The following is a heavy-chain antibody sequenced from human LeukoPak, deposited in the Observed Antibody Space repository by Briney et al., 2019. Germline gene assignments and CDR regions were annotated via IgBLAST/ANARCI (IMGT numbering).Heavy chain of an antibody. Sequence: SQTLSLTCTVSGDSISSGDYYWSWIRQPAGKGLEWIGRISSSGSTNYNPSLKSRVTISVDTSKNQFSLKLSSVTAADTAVYYCARDRSGDYGDNWFDPWGQGTLVTVSS. CDR2: ISSSGST. V-gene: IGHV4-61*02. J-gene: IGHJ5*02. CDR1: GDSISSGDYY. D-gene: IGHD4-17*01. CDR3: ARDRSGDYGDNWFDP.